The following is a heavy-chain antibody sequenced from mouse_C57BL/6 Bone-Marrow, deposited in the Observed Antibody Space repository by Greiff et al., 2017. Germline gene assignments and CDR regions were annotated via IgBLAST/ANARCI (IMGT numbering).Heavy chain of an antibody. CDR3: ARSGTTVVPYYSAMDY. Sequence: VQLQQSGAELVRPGTSVKMSCKASGYTFTNYWIGWAKQRPGHGLEWIGDIYPGGGYTNYNEKFKGKATLTADKSSSTAYMQFSSLTSEDSAIYYCARSGTTVVPYYSAMDYSGQGTSVTASS. D-gene: IGHD1-1*01. CDR1: GYTFTNYW. CDR2: IYPGGGYT. V-gene: IGHV1-63*01. J-gene: IGHJ4*01.